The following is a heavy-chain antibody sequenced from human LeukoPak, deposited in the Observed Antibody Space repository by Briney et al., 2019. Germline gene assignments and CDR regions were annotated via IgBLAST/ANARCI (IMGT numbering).Heavy chain of an antibody. Sequence: PSETLSLTCTVSGGSVSSGSYYWSWIRQPPGKGLEWIGYIYYSGSTNYNPSLKSRVTISVDTSKNQFSLKLSSVTAADTAVYYCARADGYYDILTGYSHVGIDYWGQGTLVTVSS. D-gene: IGHD3-9*01. CDR2: IYYSGST. CDR1: GGSVSSGSYY. CDR3: ARADGYYDILTGYSHVGIDY. V-gene: IGHV4-61*01. J-gene: IGHJ4*02.